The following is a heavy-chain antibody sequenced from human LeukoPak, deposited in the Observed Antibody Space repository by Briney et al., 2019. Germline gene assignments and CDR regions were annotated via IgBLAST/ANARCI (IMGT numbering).Heavy chain of an antibody. Sequence: QSGGSLRLSCAASGFTFSSYAMHWVRQAPGKALEWVAVISYDGSNKYYADSVKGRFTISRDNSKNTLYLQMNSLRAEDTAVYYCARELSYSELRDYYYGMDVWGQGTTVTVSS. V-gene: IGHV3-30-3*01. CDR2: ISYDGSNK. J-gene: IGHJ6*02. D-gene: IGHD1-26*01. CDR1: GFTFSSYA. CDR3: ARELSYSELRDYYYGMDV.